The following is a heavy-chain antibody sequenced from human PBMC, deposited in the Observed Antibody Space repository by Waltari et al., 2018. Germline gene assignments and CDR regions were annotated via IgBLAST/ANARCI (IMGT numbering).Heavy chain of an antibody. CDR2: IRDRGST. CDR1: GGSFSGHY. V-gene: IGHV4-34*01. J-gene: IGHJ1*01. Sequence: QVQLQQWGAGLLKPSETLSLTCAVYGGSFSGHYWSWIRQPPGKGLEWIGEIRDRGSTKYNPSLKSRVTISGDTSKNQFSLKVSSVTAADMAVYYCARAPSGTIEYFQHWGQGTLVTVSS. D-gene: IGHD1-26*01. CDR3: ARAPSGTIEYFQH.